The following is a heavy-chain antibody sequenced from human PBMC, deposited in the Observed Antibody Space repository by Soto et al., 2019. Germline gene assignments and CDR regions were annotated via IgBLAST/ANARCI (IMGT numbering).Heavy chain of an antibody. V-gene: IGHV3-66*01. CDR3: ATYTRGDCTTGVCYMVPSYFDY. CDR1: GFTVSSNY. J-gene: IGHJ4*02. CDR2: VSRGGST. Sequence: EVQLVESGGGWVQPGGSLRLSCAASGFTVSSNYIRLVRQAPVKGLELVSGVSRGGSTSYADAVKGRCPISRDNYTNTLYLQLNSLRAEDTAVYYCATYTRGDCTTGVCYMVPSYFDYWGQGTLVTVSS. D-gene: IGHD2-8*01.